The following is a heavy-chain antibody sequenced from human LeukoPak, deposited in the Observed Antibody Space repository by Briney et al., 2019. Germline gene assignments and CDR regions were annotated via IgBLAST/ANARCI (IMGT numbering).Heavy chain of an antibody. D-gene: IGHD5-18*01. CDR1: GFTFSSYG. CDR2: ISGSGGST. Sequence: GSLRLSCAASGFTFSSYGMSWVRQAPGKGLEWVSGISGSGGSTYYADSVKGRFTISRDNSKNTLYLQMNSPRAEDTAVYYCAKDLWTAAMVTFDYWGQGTLVTVSS. CDR3: AKDLWTAAMVTFDY. J-gene: IGHJ4*02. V-gene: IGHV3-23*01.